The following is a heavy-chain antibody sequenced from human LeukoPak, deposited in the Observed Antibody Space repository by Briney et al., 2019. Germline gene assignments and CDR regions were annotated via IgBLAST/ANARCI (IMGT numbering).Heavy chain of an antibody. D-gene: IGHD1-1*01. CDR3: VFEPSDWKYFAY. CDR2: INSTTADT. Sequence: GASVKVSCKASGYTFTGYHMHWVRQAPGQGLEWMGCINSTTADTYFVENFRGRATVTRDTSIGATYMELTGLTSEDTAVYYCVFEPSDWKYFAYWGQGGLVTVSS. J-gene: IGHJ4*02. CDR1: GYTFTGYH. V-gene: IGHV1-2*02.